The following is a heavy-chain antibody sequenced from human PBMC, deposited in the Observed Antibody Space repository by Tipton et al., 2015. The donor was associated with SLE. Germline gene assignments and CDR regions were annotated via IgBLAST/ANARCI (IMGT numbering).Heavy chain of an antibody. Sequence: TLSLTCTVSGGSISSYYWSWIRQPPGKGLEWIGYIYTSGSTNYNPSLKSRVTISVDTSKNQFSLKLSSVTAADTAVYYCARLWSGSYTDYWGQGTLVTVSS. CDR1: GGSISSYY. CDR3: ARLWSGSYTDY. CDR2: IYTSGST. V-gene: IGHV4-4*09. D-gene: IGHD1-26*01. J-gene: IGHJ4*02.